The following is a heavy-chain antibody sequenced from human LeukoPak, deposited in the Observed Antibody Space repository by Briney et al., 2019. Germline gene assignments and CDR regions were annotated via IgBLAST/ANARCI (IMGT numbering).Heavy chain of an antibody. CDR3: ARDLDWVIGAFDI. CDR2: ISYDGSNK. J-gene: IGHJ3*02. Sequence: GRSLRLSCAASGFTFSTYTMHWLRQAPGKGLEWAADISYDGSNKDYADSVKGRFTISRDNSKNTLYLQMNSLRAEDTAVYYCARDLDWVIGAFDIWGQGTMVTVSS. V-gene: IGHV3-30*03. CDR1: GFTFSTYT. D-gene: IGHD3-9*01.